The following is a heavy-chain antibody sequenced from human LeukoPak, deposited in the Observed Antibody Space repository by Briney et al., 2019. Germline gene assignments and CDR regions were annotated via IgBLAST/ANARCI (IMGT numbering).Heavy chain of an antibody. CDR2: INSKSGDT. CDR1: GYTFTDYY. D-gene: IGHD1-26*01. Sequence: ASVKVSCKTYGYTFTDYYIHWVRQAPGQGPEWMGWINSKSGDTRYAQRFQGRVTMTRYMSIGTAYMELSSLGSEDTAVYYCASQNPDNVGEIYYYYYMDVWGKGTTVTVSS. V-gene: IGHV1-2*02. J-gene: IGHJ6*03. CDR3: ASQNPDNVGEIYYYYYMDV.